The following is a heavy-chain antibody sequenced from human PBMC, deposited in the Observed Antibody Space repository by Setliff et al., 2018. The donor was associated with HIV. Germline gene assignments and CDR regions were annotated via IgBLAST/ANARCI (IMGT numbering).Heavy chain of an antibody. V-gene: IGHV4-61*02. CDR2: VSSRGGT. J-gene: IGHJ4*02. Sequence: PSETLSLTCTVSDSGTYYWSWIRQPAGKGLEWIGRVSSRGGTNYNPSLKSRVTISVDTSKNQFSLKLTSVTASDTAVYYCARAAAGNTGPFDLWGQGSPVTVSS. D-gene: IGHD4-17*01. CDR3: ARAAAGNTGPFDL. CDR1: DSGTYY.